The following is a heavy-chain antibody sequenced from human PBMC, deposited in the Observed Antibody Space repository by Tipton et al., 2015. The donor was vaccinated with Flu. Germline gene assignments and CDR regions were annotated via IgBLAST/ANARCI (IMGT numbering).Heavy chain of an antibody. V-gene: IGHV4-61*02. Sequence: TLSLTCTVSGGSISINNYYWSWIRQPAGKGLEWVGRISTSGSTKYSPSLKGRVTMSVDTSKNQFSLRLSSVTAADTAVYYCATTPPGTNGYHRDWGQGTLVTVSS. CDR2: ISTSGST. J-gene: IGHJ4*02. CDR3: ATTPPGTNGYHRD. CDR1: GGSISINNYY. D-gene: IGHD2-8*01.